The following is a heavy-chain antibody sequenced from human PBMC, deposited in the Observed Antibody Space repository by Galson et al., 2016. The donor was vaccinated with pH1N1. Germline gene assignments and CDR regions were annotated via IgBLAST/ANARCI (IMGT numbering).Heavy chain of an antibody. CDR1: RGSISDKDYS. J-gene: IGHJ3*02. D-gene: IGHD2-8*01. V-gene: IGHV4-30-2*01. CDR3: ARLTGVFETADAFDI. Sequence: LTCTLSRGSISDKDYSWSWIRQPPGKGLEWIGHISHTRSTCFNPSLKSRLTISLGGSRKQFSLKLTSVTAADTAVYYCARLTGVFETADAFDIWGQGTMVTVTP. CDR2: ISHTRST.